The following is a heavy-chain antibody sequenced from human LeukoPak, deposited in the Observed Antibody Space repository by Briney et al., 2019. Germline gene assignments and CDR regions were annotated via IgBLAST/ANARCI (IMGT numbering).Heavy chain of an antibody. CDR1: GFTFSNYG. CDR2: IGNSGVAT. Sequence: PGGSLRLSCAASGFTFSNYGMHWVRQAPGKGLEWVSGIGNSGVATYYADSVKGRFTISRDNSKNTLYLQMGSLRAEDMAVYYCAREGSVAAFGPRRPFDYRGQGTLVTVSS. V-gene: IGHV3-NL1*01. CDR3: AREGSVAAFGPRRPFDY. D-gene: IGHD6-13*01. J-gene: IGHJ4*02.